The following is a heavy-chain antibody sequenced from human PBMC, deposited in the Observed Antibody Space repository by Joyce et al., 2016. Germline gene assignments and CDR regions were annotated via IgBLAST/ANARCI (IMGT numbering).Heavy chain of an antibody. CDR1: GGSISIHY. Sequence: QVQLQESGPGLVKPSETLSLTCTVSGGSISIHYWCWIRQPPGKRLEWMGYIDYSGSTNYNPSLKSRVTISVDTSKNQFSLKLRSVSAADTAVYYCARGLGTPYGMDGWGQGTTVTVSS. CDR3: ARGLGTPYGMDG. CDR2: IDYSGST. D-gene: IGHD7-27*01. V-gene: IGHV4-59*11. J-gene: IGHJ6*02.